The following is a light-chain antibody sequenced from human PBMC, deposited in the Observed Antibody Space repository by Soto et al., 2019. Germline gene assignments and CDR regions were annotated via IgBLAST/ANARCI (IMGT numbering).Light chain of an antibody. Sequence: QSVLTQPPSASGSPGQSVTISCTGTSSDFGGYSYVSWFQHHPGKAPKLILYEVSKRPSGVPARFSGSKSGITSPLIASGRQPDDEADYYCGSYTNRDSVVFGGGTKLTVL. CDR3: GSYTNRDSVV. CDR2: EVS. J-gene: IGLJ2*01. CDR1: SSDFGGYSY. V-gene: IGLV2-8*01.